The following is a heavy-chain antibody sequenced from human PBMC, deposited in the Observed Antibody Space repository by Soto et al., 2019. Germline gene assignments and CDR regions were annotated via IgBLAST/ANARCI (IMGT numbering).Heavy chain of an antibody. CDR1: GGTFSSYA. Sequence: SVKVSCKASGGTFSSYAISWVRQAPGQGLEWMGGIIPIFGTANYAQKFQGRVTITADESTSTAYMELSSLRSEDTAVYYCARPKQQLAGYYYYGMDVWGQGTTVTVSS. D-gene: IGHD6-13*01. V-gene: IGHV1-69*13. CDR3: ARPKQQLAGYYYYGMDV. J-gene: IGHJ6*02. CDR2: IIPIFGTA.